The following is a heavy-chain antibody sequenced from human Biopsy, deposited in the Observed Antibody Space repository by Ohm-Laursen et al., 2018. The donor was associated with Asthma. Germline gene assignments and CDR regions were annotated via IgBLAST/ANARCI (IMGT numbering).Heavy chain of an antibody. CDR2: VYYSGST. CDR3: ARGVDRVTGLLDHFDS. Sequence: SDTLSLTCTVSGGSINNLYWSWIRQPPGKGLESIGHVYYSGSTNYNPSLKSRVTISIDASKNQFSLKLTSVTAADTAVYYCARGVDRVTGLLDHFDSWGQGTLVTVSS. V-gene: IGHV4-59*11. CDR1: GGSINNLY. J-gene: IGHJ4*02. D-gene: IGHD2-21*02.